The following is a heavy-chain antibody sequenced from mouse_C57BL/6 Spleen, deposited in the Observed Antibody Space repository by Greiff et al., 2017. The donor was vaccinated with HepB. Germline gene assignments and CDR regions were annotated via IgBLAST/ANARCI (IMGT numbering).Heavy chain of an antibody. CDR2: IYPGSGNT. J-gene: IGHJ4*01. CDR3: ARWGVLRSYAMDY. Sequence: QVQLQQSGAELVSPGASVKLSCKASGYTFTDYYINWVKQRPGQGLEWIARIYPGSGNTYYNEKFKGKATLTAEKSSSTAYMQLSSLTSEDSAVYFCARWGVLRSYAMDYWGQGTSVTVSS. V-gene: IGHV1-76*01. D-gene: IGHD1-1*01. CDR1: GYTFTDYY.